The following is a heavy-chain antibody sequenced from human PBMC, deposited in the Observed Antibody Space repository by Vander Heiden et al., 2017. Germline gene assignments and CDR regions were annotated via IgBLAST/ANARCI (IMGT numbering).Heavy chain of an antibody. Sequence: QVQLQESGPGLVNPSQPLSLTCTFSGGSTSRGGYYWSWIRQHPGKGLEWIGYIYYSGSTYYNPSLKSRVTITVDTSKNQFSLKLSSVTAADTAVYYCARDRGDQSRVFDYWGQGTLVTVSS. V-gene: IGHV4-31*03. CDR1: GGSTSRGGYY. CDR3: ARDRGDQSRVFDY. J-gene: IGHJ4*02. D-gene: IGHD3-16*01. CDR2: IYYSGST.